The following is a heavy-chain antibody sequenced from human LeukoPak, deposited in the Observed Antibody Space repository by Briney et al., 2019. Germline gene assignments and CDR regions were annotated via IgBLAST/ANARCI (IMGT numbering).Heavy chain of an antibody. CDR3: ARNLDYSAVAGYSPDY. D-gene: IGHD6-19*01. CDR2: INPNSGGT. V-gene: IGHV1-2*02. J-gene: IGHJ4*02. Sequence: ASVKVSCKASGYTFTGYYMHWVRQAPGQGLEWMGWINPNSGGTNYAQKFQGRVTMTRDTSTSTAYMELSRLRSDDTAVYYCARNLDYSAVAGYSPDYWGQGTLVTVSS. CDR1: GYTFTGYY.